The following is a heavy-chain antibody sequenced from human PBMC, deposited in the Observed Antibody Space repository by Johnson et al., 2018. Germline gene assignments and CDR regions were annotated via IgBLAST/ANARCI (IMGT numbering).Heavy chain of an antibody. D-gene: IGHD2-2*01. CDR2: INHSGST. J-gene: IGHJ6*02. CDR3: ARPLGYCRSTSCSPTNTMDV. CDR1: GGSFSGYY. Sequence: QVQLQQWGAGLLKPSETLSLTCAVYGGSFSGYYWSWIRQPPGKGLEWIGEINHSGSTNYNPSLKSRVTISVDTSKNQFSLKLSSVTAAGTAVYYCARPLGYCRSTSCSPTNTMDVWGQGTTVTVSS. V-gene: IGHV4-34*01.